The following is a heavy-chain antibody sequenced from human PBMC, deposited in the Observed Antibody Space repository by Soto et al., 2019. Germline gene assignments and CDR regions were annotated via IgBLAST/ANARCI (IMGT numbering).Heavy chain of an antibody. Sequence: EVQLLESGGDLVQPGGSLRLSCEASGFTFRNFGMTWVRQAPGKGLEWVSGISGSGGMTYYAHSVKGHFTISRDTSKNTMNLQMNRLRVGDTDVYYCEKDAEESVNEHSARDFWGQGTVVTVSS. CDR1: GFTFRNFG. CDR3: EKDAEESVNEHSARDF. J-gene: IGHJ4*02. CDR2: ISGSGGMT. V-gene: IGHV3-23*01. D-gene: IGHD1-1*01.